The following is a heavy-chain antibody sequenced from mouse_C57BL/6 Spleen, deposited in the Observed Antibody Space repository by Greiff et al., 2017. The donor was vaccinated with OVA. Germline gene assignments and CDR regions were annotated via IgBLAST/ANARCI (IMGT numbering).Heavy chain of an antibody. CDR1: GFSLTSYG. CDR2: IWRGGST. V-gene: IGHV2-5*01. Sequence: VKVIESGPGLVQPSQSLSITCTVSGFSLTSYGVHWVRQSPGKGLEWLGVIWRGGSTDYNAAFMSRLSITKDNSKSQVFFKMNSLQADDTAIYYCAKNMISYAMDYWGQGTSVTVSS. CDR3: AKNMISYAMDY. D-gene: IGHD2-3*01. J-gene: IGHJ4*01.